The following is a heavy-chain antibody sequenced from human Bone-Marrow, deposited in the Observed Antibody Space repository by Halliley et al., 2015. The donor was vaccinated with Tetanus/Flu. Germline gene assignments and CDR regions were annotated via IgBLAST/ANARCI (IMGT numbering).Heavy chain of an antibody. Sequence: SLRLSCAASGFTFSDYDMNWIRQAPGKGLEWVSHMSSSGSIIKYADSVEGRFVMSRDNAENSLYLQMTSLRAEDTAVYYCARDDLAISGPTRDSFGLAVWGQGTTVTVSS. CDR1: GFTFSDYD. V-gene: IGHV3-11*01. J-gene: IGHJ6*02. D-gene: IGHD3-3*01. CDR2: MSSSGSII. CDR3: ARDDLAISGPTRDSFGLAV.